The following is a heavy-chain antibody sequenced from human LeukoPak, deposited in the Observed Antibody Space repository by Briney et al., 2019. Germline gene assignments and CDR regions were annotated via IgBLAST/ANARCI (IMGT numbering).Heavy chain of an antibody. CDR3: ARDPGGRNLDY. CDR1: GGSISPYY. V-gene: IGHV4-59*01. Sequence: PSETLSLTCTVSGGSISPYYWSWIRQPPGKGLEWIGYIYYSGSTNYTPSLKSRVTISVDTSKNQFSLNLSSVTAADTAVYYCARDPGGRNLDYWGQGTLVTVSS. D-gene: IGHD1-26*01. CDR2: IYYSGST. J-gene: IGHJ4*02.